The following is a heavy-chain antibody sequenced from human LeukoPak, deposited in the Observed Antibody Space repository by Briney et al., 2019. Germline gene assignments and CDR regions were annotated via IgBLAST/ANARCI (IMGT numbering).Heavy chain of an antibody. CDR1: GGSISSGDYY. CDR3: ARVNGGNIFDY. J-gene: IGHJ4*02. CDR2: IYSSGST. V-gene: IGHV4-30-4*01. D-gene: IGHD4-23*01. Sequence: SETLSLTCTVSGGSISSGDYYWSWIRQPPGKDLEWLGYIYSSGSTYYNPSLKSRLTISVDTSKNQFSLKLSSVTAADTAMYYCARVNGGNIFDYWGQGTLVTVAS.